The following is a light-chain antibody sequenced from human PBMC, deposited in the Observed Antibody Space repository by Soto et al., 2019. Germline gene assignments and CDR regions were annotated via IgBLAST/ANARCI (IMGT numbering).Light chain of an antibody. CDR3: QQAYSFPYS. V-gene: IGKV1-12*01. J-gene: IGKJ2*03. CDR2: PVS. CDR1: QGISSW. Sequence: DIQMTQSPTSVSASVGDRVTITCRARQGISSWLAWYQQKPGKAPNLLNYPVSSLQSGGPSRFGSSGSGTGFTLTISSLQPEDCATYHCQQAYSFPYSFGQWTKLEIK.